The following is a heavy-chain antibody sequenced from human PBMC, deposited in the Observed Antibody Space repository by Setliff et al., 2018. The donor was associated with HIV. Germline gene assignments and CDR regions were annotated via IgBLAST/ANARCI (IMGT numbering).Heavy chain of an antibody. D-gene: IGHD3-22*01. J-gene: IGHJ4*02. CDR3: ASTTYYYDSSGYNSWPLFDY. V-gene: IGHV4-39*01. Sequence: LSLTCTVYGASISNSNSYWGWIRQPPGKRLEWLGSVYQSGSTSYNPSLSSRLTISVDTSKNQVSLRLSSVTAADTGVYYCASTTYYYDSSGYNSWPLFDYWGQGTLVTVSS. CDR2: VYQSGST. CDR1: GASISNSNSY.